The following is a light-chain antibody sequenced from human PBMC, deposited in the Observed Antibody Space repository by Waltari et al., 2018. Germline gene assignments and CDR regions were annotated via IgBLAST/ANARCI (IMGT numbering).Light chain of an antibody. CDR3: QQSFSSPWT. V-gene: IGKV1-39*01. CDR2: AAS. J-gene: IGKJ1*01. Sequence: DIQMTQSPSSLSASVGDRVTITCRASQSINDNVYWYQQKPGKAPKLLIYAASDLPRGVPSRFSGSGSGTYFTLTIASLQPEDVATYLCQQSFSSPWTFGQGTKVEIK. CDR1: QSINDN.